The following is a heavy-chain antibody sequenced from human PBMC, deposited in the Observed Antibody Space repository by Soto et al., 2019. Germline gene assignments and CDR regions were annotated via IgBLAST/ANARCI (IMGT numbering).Heavy chain of an antibody. CDR3: ARLTRIVVVPAAPTPPHYYYGMDF. J-gene: IGHJ6*02. Sequence: PGESLKISCKGSGYSFTSYWISWVCQMPGKGLEWMGRIDPSDSYTSYSPSFQGHVTISAGKSISTAYLQWSSLKASDTAMYYCARLTRIVVVPAAPTPPHYYYGMDFWGQGTTVTVAS. V-gene: IGHV5-10-1*01. CDR2: IDPSDSYT. CDR1: GYSFTSYW. D-gene: IGHD2-2*01.